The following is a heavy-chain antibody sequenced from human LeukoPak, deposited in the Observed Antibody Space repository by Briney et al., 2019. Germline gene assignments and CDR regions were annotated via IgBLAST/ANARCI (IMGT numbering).Heavy chain of an antibody. Sequence: SETLSLTCTVSGGSISSSSYYWGWIRQPPGKGLEWIGSIYYSGSTYYNPSLKSRVTISVDTSKNQFSLKLSSVTAADTAVYYCARHRPLNPYYWGQGTLVTVSS. CDR3: ARHRPLNPYY. J-gene: IGHJ4*02. V-gene: IGHV4-39*01. CDR2: IYYSGST. CDR1: GGSISSSSYY.